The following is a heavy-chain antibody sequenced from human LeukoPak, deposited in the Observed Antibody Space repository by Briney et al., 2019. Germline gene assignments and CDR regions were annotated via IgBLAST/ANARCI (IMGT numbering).Heavy chain of an antibody. Sequence: PGGSLRLSCAASGFTFSNYAMSWVRQAPGKGLEWVAVISYDGSNKYYADSVKGRFTISRDNSKNTLYLQMNSLRAEDTAVYYCARERPSYNWKRDHFDYWGQGTLVTVSS. CDR2: ISYDGSNK. CDR1: GFTFSNYA. J-gene: IGHJ4*02. CDR3: ARERPSYNWKRDHFDY. D-gene: IGHD1-20*01. V-gene: IGHV3-30-3*01.